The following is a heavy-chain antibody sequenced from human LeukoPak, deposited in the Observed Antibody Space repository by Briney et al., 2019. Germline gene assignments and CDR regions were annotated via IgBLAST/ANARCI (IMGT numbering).Heavy chain of an antibody. V-gene: IGHV5-51*01. J-gene: IGHJ1*01. Sequence: GESLKISCKGSGYSFTSYWIGWVRQMPGKGLEWMGIIYPGDSDTRYSPSFQGQVTISADKSISTAYLQRSSLKASDTAMYYCARLHSSSTNTEYFQHWGQGTLVTVSS. CDR1: GYSFTSYW. D-gene: IGHD6-13*01. CDR2: IYPGDSDT. CDR3: ARLHSSSTNTEYFQH.